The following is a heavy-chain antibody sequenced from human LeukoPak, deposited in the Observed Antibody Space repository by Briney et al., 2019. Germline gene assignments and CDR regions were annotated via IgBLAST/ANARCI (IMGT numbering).Heavy chain of an antibody. V-gene: IGHV3-23*01. J-gene: IGHJ4*02. D-gene: IGHD3-22*01. CDR3: ATMIVVVITRDNY. Sequence: GGSLRLFCAASGFTFSSYAMRWVRQAPGKGLEWVSAISGSGGSTYYADSVKGRFTISRDNSKNTLYLQMNSLRAEDTAVYYCATMIVVVITRDNYWGQGTLVTVSS. CDR1: GFTFSSYA. CDR2: ISGSGGST.